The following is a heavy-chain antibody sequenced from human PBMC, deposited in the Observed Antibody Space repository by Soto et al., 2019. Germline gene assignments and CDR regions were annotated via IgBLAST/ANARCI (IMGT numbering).Heavy chain of an antibody. D-gene: IGHD3-9*01. CDR2: INHSGST. CDR1: GGSFSGYY. Sequence: PSETLSLTCAVYGGSFSGYYWSWIRQPPGKGLEWIGEINHSGSTNYNPSLKSRVTISVDTSKNQFSLKLSSVTAADTAVYYCARASRDDILTGYYVWFDPWGQGTLVTVSS. J-gene: IGHJ5*02. CDR3: ARASRDDILTGYYVWFDP. V-gene: IGHV4-34*01.